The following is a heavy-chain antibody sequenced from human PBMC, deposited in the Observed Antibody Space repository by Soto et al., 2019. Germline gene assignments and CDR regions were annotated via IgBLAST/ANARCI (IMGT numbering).Heavy chain of an antibody. J-gene: IGHJ6*02. CDR1: GLTFSSYG. V-gene: IGHV3-30*18. CDR3: AKEKAAAGTYYYYGMDV. Sequence: PGGALRLSCAASGLTFSSYGMHWVRQAPGKGLEWVAVISYDGSNKYYADSVKGRFTISRDNSKNTLYLQMNSLRAEDTAVYYCAKEKAAAGTYYYYGMDVWGQGTTVTVSS. CDR2: ISYDGSNK. D-gene: IGHD6-13*01.